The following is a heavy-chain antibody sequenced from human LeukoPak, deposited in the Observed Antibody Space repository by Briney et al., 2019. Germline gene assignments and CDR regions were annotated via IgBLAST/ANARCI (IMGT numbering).Heavy chain of an antibody. CDR3: ARGYHIVVVTAMTGYNWFDP. D-gene: IGHD2-21*02. Sequence: SETLSLTCAAYGGSFSGYYWSWIRQPPGKGLGWIGEINHSGSTNYNPSLKSRVTISVDTSKNQFSLKLSSVTAADTAVYYCARGYHIVVVTAMTGYNWFDPWGQGTLVTVSS. CDR1: GGSFSGYY. V-gene: IGHV4-34*01. CDR2: INHSGST. J-gene: IGHJ5*02.